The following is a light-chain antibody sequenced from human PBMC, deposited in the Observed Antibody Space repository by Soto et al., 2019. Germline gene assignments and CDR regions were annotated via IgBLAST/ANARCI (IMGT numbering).Light chain of an antibody. V-gene: IGLV2-23*02. CDR2: EVS. CDR3: YSIAASTLYV. Sequence: QSALTQPASVSGSPGQSITISCTGTSSDVGSYDLVSWFQQHPGKAPKLMIYEVSKRPSGVSNRFSGSKSGNTASLTISGFQVEDEADYSSYSIAASTLYVSGPGTKDPVL. CDR1: SSDVGSYDL. J-gene: IGLJ1*01.